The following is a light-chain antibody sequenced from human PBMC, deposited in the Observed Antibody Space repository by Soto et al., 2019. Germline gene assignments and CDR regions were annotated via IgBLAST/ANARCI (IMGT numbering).Light chain of an antibody. J-gene: IGKJ1*01. CDR1: QSISSW. Sequence: DIQMTQSPSILSASVGDIVTITCRASQSISSWLAWYQQTEGKAPQVLIYKASNLERGVPSRFGGSGSGTEFTLTISSLQAADFATYYCQQDSSFPWTFGQGTKVDIK. CDR2: KAS. CDR3: QQDSSFPWT. V-gene: IGKV1-5*03.